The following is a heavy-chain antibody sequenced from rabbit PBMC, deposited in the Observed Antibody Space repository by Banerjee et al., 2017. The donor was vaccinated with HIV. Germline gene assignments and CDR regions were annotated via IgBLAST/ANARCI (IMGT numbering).Heavy chain of an antibody. D-gene: IGHD6-1*01. J-gene: IGHJ4*01. CDR1: GFSFSNKAV. Sequence: QEQLVESGGGLVKPGASLTLTCKASGFSFSNKAVMCWVRQAPGKGLEWIACINAITGKAVYASWAKGRFTFSKTSSTTVTLQMTSLTAADTATYFCARFANNGDYGYAHDLRGQGTLVTVS. CDR3: ARFANNGDYGYAHDL. CDR2: INAITGKA. V-gene: IGHV1S45*01.